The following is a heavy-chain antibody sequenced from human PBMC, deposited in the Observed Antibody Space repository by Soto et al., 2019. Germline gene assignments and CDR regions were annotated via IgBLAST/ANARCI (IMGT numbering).Heavy chain of an antibody. D-gene: IGHD3-22*01. CDR1: GGSISSYY. Sequence: SETLSLTCTVSGGSISSYYWSWIRQPPGKGLEWIGYIYYSGSTNYNPSLKSRVTISVDTSKNQFSLKLSSVTAADTAVYYCARDASSMIVEGNYYGMDVWGQGTTVTVSS. CDR2: IYYSGST. J-gene: IGHJ6*02. CDR3: ARDASSMIVEGNYYGMDV. V-gene: IGHV4-59*01.